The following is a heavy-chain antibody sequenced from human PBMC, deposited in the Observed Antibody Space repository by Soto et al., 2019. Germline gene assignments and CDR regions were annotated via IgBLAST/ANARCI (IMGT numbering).Heavy chain of an antibody. CDR1: GFTFSSYA. V-gene: IGHV3-30-3*01. Sequence: GGSLRLSCAASGFTFSSYAMHWVRQAPGKGLEWVAVISYDGSNKYYADSVEGRFTISRDNSKNTLYLQMNSLRAEDTAVYYCARERFCEPLARYYYGMDVWGQGTTVTVSS. J-gene: IGHJ6*02. CDR3: ARERFCEPLARYYYGMDV. D-gene: IGHD6-6*01. CDR2: ISYDGSNK.